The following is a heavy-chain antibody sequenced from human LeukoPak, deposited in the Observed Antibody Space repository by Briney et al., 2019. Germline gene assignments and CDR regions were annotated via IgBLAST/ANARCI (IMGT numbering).Heavy chain of an antibody. J-gene: IGHJ4*02. CDR1: GFTFSSYG. Sequence: TGGSLRLSCAASGFTFSSYGMHWVRQAPGKGLEWVAFIRYDGSNKYYADSVKGRFTISRDNSKNTLYLQMNSLRAEDTAVYYCAKDLDGDYSGGLDYWGQGTLVTVSS. CDR2: IRYDGSNK. D-gene: IGHD4-17*01. CDR3: AKDLDGDYSGGLDY. V-gene: IGHV3-30*02.